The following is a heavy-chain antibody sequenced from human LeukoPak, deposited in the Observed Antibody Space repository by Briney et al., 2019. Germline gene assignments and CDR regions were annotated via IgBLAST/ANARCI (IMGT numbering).Heavy chain of an antibody. J-gene: IGHJ4*02. CDR3: ARSVRFGELGAD. CDR2: MNPNSGNT. Sequence: ASVKVSCNASGYAFASYDINWVRQATGQGLEWMGWMNPNSGNTGYAQKFQGRVTMTRNTSISTAYMELSSLRSEDTAVYYCARSVRFGELGADWGQGTLVTVSS. D-gene: IGHD3-10*01. CDR1: GYAFASYD. V-gene: IGHV1-8*01.